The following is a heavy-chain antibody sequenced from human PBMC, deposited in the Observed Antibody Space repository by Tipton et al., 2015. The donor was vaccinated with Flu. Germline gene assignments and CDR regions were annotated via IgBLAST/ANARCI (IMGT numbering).Heavy chain of an antibody. CDR1: GEALGSSYY. CDR2: IHTSAGT. Sequence: GEALGSSYYWAWIRQPPGRGLEWIGNIHTSAGTYYNLSLKSRVTISVDRSKNQFSLRLASVTAADTAVYYCARDPSLGMPDYFDSWGQGTLVTASS. D-gene: IGHD2-2*01. CDR3: ARDPSLGMPDYFDS. J-gene: IGHJ4*02. V-gene: IGHV4-38-2*02.